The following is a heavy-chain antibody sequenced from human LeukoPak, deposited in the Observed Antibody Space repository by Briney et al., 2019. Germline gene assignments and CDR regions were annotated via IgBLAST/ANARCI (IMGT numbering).Heavy chain of an antibody. Sequence: KPSETLSLTCAVYIDSFTNYYWNWIRQTPGKGLEWVSSIGSSSSDIHYADSVKGRFTISRDNAENSLFLQMNSLRVEDTAVYYCARDSSVRNPRMGRDWGQGTLVTVSS. J-gene: IGHJ4*02. V-gene: IGHV3-21*01. D-gene: IGHD6-6*01. CDR2: IGSSSSDI. CDR1: IDSFTNYY. CDR3: ARDSSVRNPRMGRD.